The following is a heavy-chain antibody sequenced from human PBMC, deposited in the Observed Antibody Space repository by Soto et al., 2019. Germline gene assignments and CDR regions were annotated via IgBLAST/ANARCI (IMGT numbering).Heavy chain of an antibody. V-gene: IGHV3-30*18. D-gene: IGHD6-13*01. CDR2: ISYDGSNK. CDR1: GFTFSSYG. J-gene: IGHJ4*02. Sequence: PGGSLRLSCAASGFTFSSYGMHWVRQAPGKGLEWVAVISYDGSNKYYADSVKGRFTISRDNCKNTLYLQMNSLRAEDTAVYYCLKVYSSSWYQGYDYWGQGTLVPVSS. CDR3: LKVYSSSWYQGYDY.